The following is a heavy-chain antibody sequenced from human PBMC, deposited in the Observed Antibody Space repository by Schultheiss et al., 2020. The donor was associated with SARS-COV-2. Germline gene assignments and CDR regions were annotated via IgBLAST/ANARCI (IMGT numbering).Heavy chain of an antibody. CDR3: ARDQVDY. J-gene: IGHJ4*02. Sequence: ASVKVSCKASGGTFSSYAISWVRQAPGQGLEWMGWMNPNSGNTGYAQKFQGRVTMTRDTSISTAYMELSRLRSDDTAVYYCARDQVDYWGQGTLVTVSS. CDR2: MNPNSGNT. CDR1: GGTFSSYA. V-gene: IGHV1-8*02.